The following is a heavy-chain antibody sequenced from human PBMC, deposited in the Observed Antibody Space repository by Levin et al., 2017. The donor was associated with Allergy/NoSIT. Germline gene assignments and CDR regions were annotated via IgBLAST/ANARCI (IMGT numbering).Heavy chain of an antibody. CDR3: TTGVLKGYSSSWYSVDY. D-gene: IGHD6-13*01. CDR1: GFTFSNAW. J-gene: IGHJ4*02. Sequence: GGSLRLSCAASGFTFSNAWMSWVRQAPGKGLEWVGRIKSKSDGETIDYATPVKRRFTISRDDSKDTLYLQMNSLKTEDTAVYYCTTGVLKGYSSSWYSVDYWGQGTLVTVSS. V-gene: IGHV3-15*01. CDR2: IKSKSDGETI.